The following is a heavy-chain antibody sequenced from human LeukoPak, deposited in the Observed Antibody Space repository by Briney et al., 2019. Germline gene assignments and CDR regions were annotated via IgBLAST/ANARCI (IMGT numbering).Heavy chain of an antibody. V-gene: IGHV3-53*04. CDR3: ARLIKWSSDY. CDR1: VFTVSINY. J-gene: IGHJ4*02. D-gene: IGHD2-15*01. Sequence: PGGSLRLSCAASVFTVSINYMSWVRQAPGKGLEWVSVIYSGDTTYYADSVKGRFTISRHNSRNTLYLQMNSLRTEDTAMYYCARLIKWSSDYWGQGTLVTVSS. CDR2: IYSGDTT.